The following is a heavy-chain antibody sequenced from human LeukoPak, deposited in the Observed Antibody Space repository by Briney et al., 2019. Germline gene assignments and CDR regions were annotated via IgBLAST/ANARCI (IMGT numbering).Heavy chain of an antibody. CDR3: AKGGFCSAGSCYGGFDP. CDR2: ISGSGGST. Sequence: GGSLRLSCAASGFTFSSYAMSWVRQAPGKGLEWVSAISGSGGSTWYADSVKGRFTISRDNSKNTLYMQMNSLRVEDTAVYYCAKGGFCSAGSCYGGFDPWGQGTLVTVSS. D-gene: IGHD2-15*01. CDR1: GFTFSSYA. V-gene: IGHV3-23*01. J-gene: IGHJ5*02.